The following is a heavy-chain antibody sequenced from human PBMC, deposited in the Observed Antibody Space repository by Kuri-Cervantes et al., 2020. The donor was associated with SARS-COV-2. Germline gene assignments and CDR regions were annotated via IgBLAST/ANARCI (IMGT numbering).Heavy chain of an antibody. V-gene: IGHV3-43*01. Sequence: GESLKIPCAASGFTFDDYTMHWVRQAPGKGLEWVSLISWDGGSTYYADSVKGRFTISRDNSKNSLYLQMNSLRTEDTALYYCAKADYYYYYVDVWGKGTTVTVSS. CDR2: ISWDGGST. CDR1: GFTFDDYT. CDR3: AKADYYYYYVDV. J-gene: IGHJ6*03.